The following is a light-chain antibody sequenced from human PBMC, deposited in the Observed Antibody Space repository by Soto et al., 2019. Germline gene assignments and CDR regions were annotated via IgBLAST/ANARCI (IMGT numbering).Light chain of an antibody. CDR1: QSVSSSY. CDR3: KQYGSWPLT. V-gene: IGKV3-20*01. Sequence: EIVLTQSPGTLSLSPGERATLSCRASQSVSSSYLARYQQKPGQAPRLLIHGSSNRATGIPDRVGGRGSWTDFTLPSSRLVPEYFAVYLCKQYGSWPLTFGGGTKVEIK. J-gene: IGKJ4*01. CDR2: GSS.